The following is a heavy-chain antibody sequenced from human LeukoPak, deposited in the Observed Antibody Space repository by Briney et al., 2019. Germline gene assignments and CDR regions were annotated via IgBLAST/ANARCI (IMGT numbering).Heavy chain of an antibody. D-gene: IGHD2-15*01. J-gene: IGHJ2*01. CDR3: ANMVDWYFDL. CDR2: IYSGGST. CDR1: GFTVSSNY. Sequence: GVSLRLSCAASGFTVSSNYMSWVRQAPGKGLEWVSVIYSGGSTYYADSVKGRFTISRDNSKNTLYLQMNSLRAEDTAVYYCANMVDWYFDLWGRGTLVTVSS. V-gene: IGHV3-53*01.